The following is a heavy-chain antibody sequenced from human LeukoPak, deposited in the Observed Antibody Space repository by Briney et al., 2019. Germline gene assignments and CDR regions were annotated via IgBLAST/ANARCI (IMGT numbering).Heavy chain of an antibody. J-gene: IGHJ4*02. V-gene: IGHV3-30*03. Sequence: PGGSLRLSCAASGSTFTSYGMHWVRQAPGKGLEWVALITYDGYYKYYSDSVKGRFTTSSDTSKNTLYLQMNSLRAEDTAVYYCARDLSPVVRASPMGYWGQGTLVTVSS. D-gene: IGHD3-10*01. CDR2: ITYDGYYK. CDR3: ARDLSPVVRASPMGY. CDR1: GSTFTSYG.